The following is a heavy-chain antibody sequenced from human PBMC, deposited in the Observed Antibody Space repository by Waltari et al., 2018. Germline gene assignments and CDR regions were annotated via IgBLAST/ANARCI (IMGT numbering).Heavy chain of an antibody. Sequence: VQLQESGPGLVKPSQTLSLTCTVSGCSISSGSYYWSWIRQPPGKGLEWGSGISWNSGSIGYADSVKGRFTISRDNAKNSLYLQMNSLRAEDTALYYCAKDMSSSSSHRFDPWGQGTLVTVSS. CDR1: GCSISSGSYY. V-gene: IGHV3-9*01. CDR2: ISWNSGSI. D-gene: IGHD6-6*01. J-gene: IGHJ5*02. CDR3: AKDMSSSSSHRFDP.